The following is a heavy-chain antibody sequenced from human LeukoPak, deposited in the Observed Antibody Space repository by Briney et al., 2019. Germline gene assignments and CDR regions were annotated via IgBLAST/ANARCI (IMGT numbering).Heavy chain of an antibody. D-gene: IGHD4-17*01. CDR2: IYYSGST. V-gene: IGHV4-59*01. CDR3: AREPITNGDYWFDP. CDR1: GGSISSYY. J-gene: IGHJ5*02. Sequence: SETLSLTCTVSGGSISSYYWSWIRQPPGKGLEWIGYIYYSGSTNYNPSLKSRVTISVDTSKNQFSLKLSSVTAADTAVYYCAREPITNGDYWFDPWGQGTLVTVSS.